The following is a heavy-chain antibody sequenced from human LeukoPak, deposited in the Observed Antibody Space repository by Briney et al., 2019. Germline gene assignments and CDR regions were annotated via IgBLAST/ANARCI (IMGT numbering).Heavy chain of an antibody. Sequence: GGSLRLSCAASGFTFSSYEMNWVRQAPGKGLEWVSYISSSGSTIYYADPVKGRFTISRDDAKNSLYLQMNSLRAEDTAVYYCARGRVLRIDYWGQGTLVTVSS. J-gene: IGHJ4*02. CDR3: ARGRVLRIDY. CDR2: ISSSGSTI. V-gene: IGHV3-48*03. CDR1: GFTFSSYE. D-gene: IGHD3-10*01.